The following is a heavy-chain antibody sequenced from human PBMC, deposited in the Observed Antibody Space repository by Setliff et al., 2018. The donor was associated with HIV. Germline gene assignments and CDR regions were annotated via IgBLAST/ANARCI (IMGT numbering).Heavy chain of an antibody. D-gene: IGHD3-10*01. Sequence: SETLSLTCAVYGGSFGDNYWNWIRQPPGKGLEWIGEINQDGNINYNPSLKSRAIISLDTSKKQFSLILRSVTAADTAVYYCAREKVRGVIRRRYSWFDPWGQGTLVTVSS. V-gene: IGHV4-34*01. CDR3: AREKVRGVIRRRYSWFDP. CDR1: GGSFGDNY. CDR2: INQDGNI. J-gene: IGHJ5*02.